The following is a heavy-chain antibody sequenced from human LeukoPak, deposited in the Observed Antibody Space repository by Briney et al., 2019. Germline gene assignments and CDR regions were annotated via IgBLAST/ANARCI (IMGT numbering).Heavy chain of an antibody. CDR1: GGSFSGYY. Sequence: PSETLSLTCAVYGGSFSGYYWSWIRQPPGKGLEWIGEINHSGSTNYNPSLKSRVTISVDTSKNQFSLKLSSVTAADTAVYYCARLTYSGIAAAGLHFDYWGQGTLVTVSS. D-gene: IGHD6-13*01. CDR3: ARLTYSGIAAAGLHFDY. J-gene: IGHJ4*02. V-gene: IGHV4-34*01. CDR2: INHSGST.